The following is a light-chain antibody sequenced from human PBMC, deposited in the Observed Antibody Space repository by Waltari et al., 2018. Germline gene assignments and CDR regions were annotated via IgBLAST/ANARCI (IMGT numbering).Light chain of an antibody. CDR3: SSRNGRASQVV. J-gene: IGLJ2*01. CDR1: SLRTSY. Sequence: SSGPTQDPAVSVALGQTLRITCRGDSLRTSYASWYQVKTGQAPVLVMFGKEKRPSGVPDRISGESSETTSSLIITGAQAEDEADYYCSSRNGRASQVVFAGGTKVTVL. CDR2: GKE. V-gene: IGLV3-19*01.